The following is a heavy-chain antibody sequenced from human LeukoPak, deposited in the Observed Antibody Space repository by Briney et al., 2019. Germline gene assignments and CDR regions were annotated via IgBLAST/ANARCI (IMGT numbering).Heavy chain of an antibody. CDR2: IHYTGAT. Sequence: SETLSLTCAVYGGSITGYYWSWIRQTPGRGLEWVGEIHYTGATSYNPSLKSRATISTDTSKNQFSLRLSSVTAADTAVYYCARRGNSGWDFFDYWGQGTLVTVSS. CDR3: ARRGNSGWDFFDY. D-gene: IGHD6-19*01. J-gene: IGHJ4*02. CDR1: GGSITGYY. V-gene: IGHV4-34*01.